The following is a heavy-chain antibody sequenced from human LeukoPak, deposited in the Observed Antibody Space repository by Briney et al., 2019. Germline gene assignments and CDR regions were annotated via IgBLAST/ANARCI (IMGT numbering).Heavy chain of an antibody. CDR2: INPNSGGT. CDR3: ARGSSAYSSSWYVG. D-gene: IGHD6-13*01. J-gene: IGHJ4*02. CDR1: GYTFTVYY. Sequence: ASVTVSYKGSGYTFTVYYMHWVRQAPGQGLAGMGWINPNSGGTNYAQKFQGRVTMTRDTSISTAYMELSRLRPDDTAVYYCARGSSAYSSSWYVGWGQGTLVTVSS. V-gene: IGHV1-2*02.